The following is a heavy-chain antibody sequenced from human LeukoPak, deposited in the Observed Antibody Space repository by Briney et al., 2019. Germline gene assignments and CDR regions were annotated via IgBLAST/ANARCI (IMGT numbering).Heavy chain of an antibody. J-gene: IGHJ4*02. V-gene: IGHV3-64*04. D-gene: IGHD3-22*01. CDR2: ISSTGGST. CDR3: AKLRGYYDSSGYYSDY. Sequence: GSLRLSCSASGFTFSTYAMHWVRQAPGKGLEYVSAISSTGGSTYYADSVKGRFTISRDNSKNTLYLQMNSLRAEDTAVYYCAKLRGYYDSSGYYSDYWGQGTLVTVSS. CDR1: GFTFSTYA.